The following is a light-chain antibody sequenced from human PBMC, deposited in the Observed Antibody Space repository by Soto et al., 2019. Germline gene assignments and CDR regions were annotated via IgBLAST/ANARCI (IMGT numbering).Light chain of an antibody. CDR2: GAS. Sequence: EIVLTQSPGTLSLSPGERATLSCRASQSVSSNYLGWYQQKPGQAPRLLIYGASNRATGIPDRFSGSGSGTDFTLTITRLETEDFAVYYCQQYGSSPPLTFGGGTKVEIK. J-gene: IGKJ4*01. V-gene: IGKV3-20*01. CDR1: QSVSSNY. CDR3: QQYGSSPPLT.